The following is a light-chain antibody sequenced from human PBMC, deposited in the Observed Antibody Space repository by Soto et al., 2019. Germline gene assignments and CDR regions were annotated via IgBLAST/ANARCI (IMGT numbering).Light chain of an antibody. V-gene: IGKV1-5*03. Sequence: IQMTQSPSTLSASVGDRVAITCRASQSIGIWLAWSQKKPGKAPRFLSYKASTLQTAVPSRFSGSGPGTEFTLTISSLSPDDFASYYCQQYNDYPWTFGQGTKVEIK. CDR2: KAS. J-gene: IGKJ1*01. CDR1: QSIGIW. CDR3: QQYNDYPWT.